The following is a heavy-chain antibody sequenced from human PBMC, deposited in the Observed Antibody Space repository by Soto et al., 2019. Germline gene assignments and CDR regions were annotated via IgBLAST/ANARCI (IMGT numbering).Heavy chain of an antibody. CDR3: ARDYYSGSRAFDI. V-gene: IGHV1-46*01. J-gene: IGHJ3*02. CDR1: GYTFISYS. D-gene: IGHD2-15*01. CDR2: IDPTGGIT. Sequence: GASVKVSGKASGYTFISYSMHWVRQAPGQVLECMVIIDPTGGITSYXXKFQGRVXXTGDTSTSTVXMELSXLRSEDTAVYYCARDYYSGSRAFDIWCQGTMVTVS.